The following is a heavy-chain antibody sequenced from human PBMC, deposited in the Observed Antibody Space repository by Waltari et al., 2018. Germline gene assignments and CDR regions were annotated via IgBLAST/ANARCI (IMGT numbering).Heavy chain of an antibody. CDR2: INPNSGGT. J-gene: IGHJ1*01. CDR1: GHTFTGYS. V-gene: IGHV1-2*02. CDR3: ARGLADSSGWDHFQH. D-gene: IGHD6-19*01. Sequence: QVQLVQSGAEVKKPGASVTVSCKASGHTFTGYSMHWVRQTPGQGLEGMGWINPNSGGTNYAQKVQGRVTMTRDTSISTAYMELSRLRSDDTAVYYGARGLADSSGWDHFQHWGQGTLVTVSS.